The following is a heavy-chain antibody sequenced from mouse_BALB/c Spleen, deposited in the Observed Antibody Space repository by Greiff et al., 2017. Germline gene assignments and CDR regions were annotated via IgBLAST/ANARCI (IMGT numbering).Heavy chain of an antibody. CDR3: ARRIYYGYGYAMDY. D-gene: IGHD2-2*01. J-gene: IGHJ4*01. Sequence: EVQLKESGGGLVQPGGSLKLSCAASGFTFSSYGMSWVRQTPDKRLELVATINSNGGSTYYPDSVKGRFTISRDNAKNTLYLQMSSLKSEDTAMYYCARRIYYGYGYAMDYWGQGTSVTVSS. CDR1: GFTFSSYG. CDR2: INSNGGST. V-gene: IGHV5-6-3*01.